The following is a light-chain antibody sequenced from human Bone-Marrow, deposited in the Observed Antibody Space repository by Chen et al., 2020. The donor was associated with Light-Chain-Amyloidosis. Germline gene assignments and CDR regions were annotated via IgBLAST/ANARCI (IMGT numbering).Light chain of an antibody. Sequence: QSALTQPASVSGSPGQSITISCPGTSGAVGTYTYVSCYQQHPGKAPKVMIYAVSNRPSWVSNRFSGSKSGNTASLTISGLQAEDEADYYCSSFTSSSSYVFGPGTKVTVL. CDR1: SGAVGTYTY. V-gene: IGLV2-14*01. CDR3: SSFTSSSSYV. CDR2: AVS. J-gene: IGLJ1*01.